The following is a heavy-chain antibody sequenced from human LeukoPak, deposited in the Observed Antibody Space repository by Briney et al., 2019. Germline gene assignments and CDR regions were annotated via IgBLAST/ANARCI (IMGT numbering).Heavy chain of an antibody. Sequence: GGSLRLSCAASGVTFSYSSYAMRWVRQAPGKGLEWVSAISGSGGVTYYADSVKGRFTISRDKSKNTLYLQMNSLRAEDTAVYYCAKEGSIMITFGGVIAHWYFDLWGRGTLVTVSS. CDR1: GVTFSYSSYA. D-gene: IGHD3-16*02. CDR2: ISGSGGVT. V-gene: IGHV3-23*01. CDR3: AKEGSIMITFGGVIAHWYFDL. J-gene: IGHJ2*01.